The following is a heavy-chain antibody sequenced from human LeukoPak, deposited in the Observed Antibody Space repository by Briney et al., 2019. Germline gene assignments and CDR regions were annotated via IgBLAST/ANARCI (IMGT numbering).Heavy chain of an antibody. V-gene: IGHV4-59*01. CDR1: GGSIISDY. CDR2: IYYSGTT. Sequence: PSETLSLTCTVSGGSIISDYWSWIRQPPGKGLEWIGYIYYSGTTNYNPSLKSRVTISVDTSKNQFSLKLSSVSAADTAVYYCARGGYDAFDIWGQGTMVTVSS. J-gene: IGHJ3*02. D-gene: IGHD3-22*01. CDR3: ARGGYDAFDI.